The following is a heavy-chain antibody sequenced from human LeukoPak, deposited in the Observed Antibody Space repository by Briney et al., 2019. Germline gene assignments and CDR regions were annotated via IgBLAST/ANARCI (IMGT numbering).Heavy chain of an antibody. V-gene: IGHV3-9*01. Sequence: LSLTCTVSGGSISSYYWTWIRQPPGKGLEWVSGISWNSGSIGYADSVKGRFTISRDNAKNSLYLQMNSLRAEDTALYYCAYSPYSSGWYRFDYWGQGTLVTVSS. D-gene: IGHD6-19*01. CDR3: AYSPYSSGWYRFDY. CDR2: ISWNSGSI. CDR1: GGSISSYY. J-gene: IGHJ4*02.